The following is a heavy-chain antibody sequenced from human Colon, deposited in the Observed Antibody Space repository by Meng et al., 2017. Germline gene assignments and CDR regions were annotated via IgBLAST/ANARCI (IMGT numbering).Heavy chain of an antibody. Sequence: QVQMVHSGSEWKKSGASVRVSYKASGDSFRTYAINWVRQAPGQGLQWMGWINMYTGDPSYVEGFAGRFVFSLDISVSTAYLQISSLKAEDTAVYFCVRHNGDSDFDYWGQGTLVTVSS. CDR1: GDSFRTYA. CDR2: INMYTGDP. D-gene: IGHD2-21*02. J-gene: IGHJ4*02. CDR3: VRHNGDSDFDY. V-gene: IGHV7-4-1*02.